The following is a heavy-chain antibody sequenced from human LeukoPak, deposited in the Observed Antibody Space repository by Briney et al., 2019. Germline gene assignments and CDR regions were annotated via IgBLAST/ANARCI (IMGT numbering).Heavy chain of an antibody. CDR3: ARHNDPGHAFDI. CDR2: ISAYNGNT. V-gene: IGHV1-18*01. D-gene: IGHD1-1*01. CDR1: GYTFTSYG. Sequence: ASAKVSCKASGYTFTSYGISWVRQAPGQGLEWMAWISAYNGNTDYAQNLRGRVTMTTDTSTSTAYMELRSLSSDDTAVYYCARHNDPGHAFDIWGQGTMVTVSS. J-gene: IGHJ3*02.